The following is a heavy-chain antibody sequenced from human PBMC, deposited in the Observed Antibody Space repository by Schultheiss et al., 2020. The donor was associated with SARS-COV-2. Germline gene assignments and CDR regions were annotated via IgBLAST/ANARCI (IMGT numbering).Heavy chain of an antibody. CDR3: ARGVYDFGWGRGYHYYYGMDV. CDR1: GGSISSYY. D-gene: IGHD3-3*01. V-gene: IGHV4-59*01. CDR2: IYYSGST. J-gene: IGHJ6*02. Sequence: GSLRLSCTVSGGSISSYYWSWIRQPPGKGLEWIGYIYYSGSTNYNPSLKSRVTISVDTSKNQFSLKLSSVTAADTAVYYCARGVYDFGWGRGYHYYYGMDVWGQGTTVTVSS.